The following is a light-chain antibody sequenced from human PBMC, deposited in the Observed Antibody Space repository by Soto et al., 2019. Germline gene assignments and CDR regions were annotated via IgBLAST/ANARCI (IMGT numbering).Light chain of an antibody. V-gene: IGLV1-40*01. Sequence: QSVLTQPPSVSGAPGQRVTISCTGSSSNIGAGYDVHWYQQLPGTAPKLLIYGNSNRPSGVPDRFSGSNSGNTAALTISRVEAGDEADYYCQVWDTTNDHFFFGTGTKVTVL. CDR1: SSNIGAGYD. CDR3: QVWDTTNDHFF. CDR2: GNS. J-gene: IGLJ1*01.